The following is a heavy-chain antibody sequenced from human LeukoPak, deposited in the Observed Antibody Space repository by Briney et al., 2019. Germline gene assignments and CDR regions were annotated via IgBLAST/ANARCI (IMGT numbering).Heavy chain of an antibody. Sequence: GGSLRLSCAASGFTFSSYSMNWVRQALGKGLEWVSYISSSSSTIYYADSVKGRFTISRDNAKNSLYLQMNSLRAEGTAVYYCARDRVASRNYRRAGAGYYYMDVWGKGTTVTVSS. CDR2: ISSSSSTI. CDR3: ARDRVASRNYRRAGAGYYYMDV. J-gene: IGHJ6*03. CDR1: GFTFSSYS. D-gene: IGHD4-11*01. V-gene: IGHV3-48*01.